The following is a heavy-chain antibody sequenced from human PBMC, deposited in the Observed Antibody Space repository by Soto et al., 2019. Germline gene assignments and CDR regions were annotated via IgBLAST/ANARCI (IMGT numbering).Heavy chain of an antibody. Sequence: QVQLQQWGAGLLKPSETLSLTCAVYGGSFSGYYWSWIRQPPGKGLEWIGEINHSGSTNYNPSLKSRVTISVDTSKNQFSLKLSSVTAADTAVYYFATIAADTTRADYWGQGTLVTVSS. J-gene: IGHJ4*02. D-gene: IGHD6-13*01. CDR3: ATIAADTTRADY. V-gene: IGHV4-34*01. CDR1: GGSFSGYY. CDR2: INHSGST.